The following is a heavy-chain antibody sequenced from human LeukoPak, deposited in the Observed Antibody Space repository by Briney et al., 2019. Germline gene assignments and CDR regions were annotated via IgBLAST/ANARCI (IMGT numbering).Heavy chain of an antibody. CDR2: IVVGSGNT. Sequence: GTSVKVSCKASGFTFTSSAMQWVRQARGQRLEWIGWIVVGSGNTNYAQKFQERVTITRDMSTSTAYMELSSLRSEDTAVYYCAKGRVLASSKSLTYHWFDPWGHGTLVTVSS. CDR1: GFTFTSSA. J-gene: IGHJ5*02. V-gene: IGHV1-58*02. CDR3: AKGRVLASSKSLTYHWFDP. D-gene: IGHD2-8*02.